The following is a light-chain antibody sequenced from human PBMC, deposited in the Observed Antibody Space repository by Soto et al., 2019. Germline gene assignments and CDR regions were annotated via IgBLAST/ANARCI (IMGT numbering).Light chain of an antibody. J-gene: IGKJ5*01. CDR2: DAS. CDR1: QSVRSER. V-gene: IGKV3-20*01. CDR3: QEYDGAPPIT. Sequence: EIVLTQSPDTLSLSPVEGATLSCRASQSVRSERLAWYQQKRGQAPTLLIFDASSRASGTPERFSGSGSGTDFTLTISRLEPEDFAVYYCQEYDGAPPITFGLGTRLEIK.